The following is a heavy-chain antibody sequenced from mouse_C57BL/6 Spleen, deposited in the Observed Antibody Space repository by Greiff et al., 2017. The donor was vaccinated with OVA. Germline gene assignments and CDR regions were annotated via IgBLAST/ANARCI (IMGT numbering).Heavy chain of an antibody. J-gene: IGHJ4*01. CDR2: IDPSDSYT. D-gene: IGHD5-1-1*01. CDR1: GYTFTSYW. CDR3: ARGGGYTYYAMDY. Sequence: VQLQESGAELVKPGASVKLSCKASGYTFTSYWMQWVKQRPGQGLEWIGEIDPSDSYTNYNQKFKGKATLTVDTSSSTAYMQLSSLTSEDSAVYYCARGGGYTYYAMDYWGQGTSVTVSS. V-gene: IGHV1-50*01.